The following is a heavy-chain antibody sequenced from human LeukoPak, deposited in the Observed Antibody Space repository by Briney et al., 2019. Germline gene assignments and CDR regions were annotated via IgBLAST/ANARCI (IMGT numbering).Heavy chain of an antibody. CDR2: INHSGGT. D-gene: IGHD3-22*01. J-gene: IGHJ4*02. CDR3: ARTSGFFDSSGFYQQNPYYFQY. Sequence: SETLSLTCAASGDSFIGYFWTWIRQAPGKGLEWMGDINHSGGTNYNPSLQRRVSIPVDTSKNQFSLNVTSVPGADTAVYYCARTSGFFDSSGFYQQNPYYFQYWGQGVLVTVSS. CDR1: GDSFIGYF. V-gene: IGHV4-34*01.